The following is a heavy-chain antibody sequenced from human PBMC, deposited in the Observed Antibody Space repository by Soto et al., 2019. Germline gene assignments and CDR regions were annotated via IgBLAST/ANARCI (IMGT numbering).Heavy chain of an antibody. V-gene: IGHV1-18*01. Sequence: QVQLVQSGAEVKKPGASVKVSCKASGYTFTSYGISWVRQAPGQGLEWMGWISAYNGNTNYAQKLQGRVTMTTDTSTSTAYMELRSLRSDDTAVYYCARATWGGDYLYPPAFDIWGQGTMVTVSS. CDR2: ISAYNGNT. D-gene: IGHD4-17*01. CDR1: GYTFTSYG. J-gene: IGHJ3*02. CDR3: ARATWGGDYLYPPAFDI.